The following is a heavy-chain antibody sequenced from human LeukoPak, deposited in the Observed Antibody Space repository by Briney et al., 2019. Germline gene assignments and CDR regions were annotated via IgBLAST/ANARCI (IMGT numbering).Heavy chain of an antibody. CDR3: ARDSLGVYSYVDY. CDR1: GYTFTSYY. J-gene: IGHJ4*02. D-gene: IGHD5-18*01. Sequence: ASVKVSCKASGYTFTSYYMHWVRQAPGQGLECMGIINPSGGSTSYAQKFQGRVTMTRDMSTSTVYMELSSLRSEDTAVYYCARDSLGVYSYVDYWGQGTLVTVSS. CDR2: INPSGGST. V-gene: IGHV1-46*01.